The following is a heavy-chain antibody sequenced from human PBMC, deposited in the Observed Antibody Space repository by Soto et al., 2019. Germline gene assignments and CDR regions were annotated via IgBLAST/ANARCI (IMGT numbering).Heavy chain of an antibody. V-gene: IGHV4-39*01. J-gene: IGHJ4*02. CDR2: IYYSGTT. Sequence: SSETLSLTCTFSGCSISSGDYFWAWIRQPPGKGLEWIGSIYYSGTTYYNPSLKSRVTISVDRSKNQFSLKLSSVTAADTAVYYCARHFSVDYFDYWGQGALVTVSS. CDR3: ARHFSVDYFDY. CDR1: GCSISSGDYF.